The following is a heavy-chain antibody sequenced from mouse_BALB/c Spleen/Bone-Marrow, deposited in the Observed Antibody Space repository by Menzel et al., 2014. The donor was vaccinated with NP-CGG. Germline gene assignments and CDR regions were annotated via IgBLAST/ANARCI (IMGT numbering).Heavy chain of an antibody. CDR3: ARIHCYGRAWFAY. D-gene: IGHD1-2*01. CDR1: GFNIKDTY. Sequence: EVQLQQSGAELVKPGASVKLSCTASGFNIKDTYMHWVKQRPEQGLEWIGRIDPANGNTKYDPKFQGKATITADTSSNTAYLQLSSLTSEDTAVYYCARIHCYGRAWFAYWGQGTLVTVSA. V-gene: IGHV14-3*02. CDR2: IDPANGNT. J-gene: IGHJ3*01.